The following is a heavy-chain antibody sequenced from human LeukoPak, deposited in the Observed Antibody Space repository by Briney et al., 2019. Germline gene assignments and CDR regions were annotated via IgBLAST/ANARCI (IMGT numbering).Heavy chain of an antibody. D-gene: IGHD1-26*01. V-gene: IGHV4-4*07. J-gene: IGHJ4*02. Sequence: SETLSLTCSVSGGSISGYYWTWIRQPAGKGLEWIGRVYTSGSTHYNPSLKTRLTMSVDTSKNQFSLKLSSVTAADTAVYYCARIVGATRPFDYWGQGTLVTVSS. CDR2: VYTSGST. CDR3: ARIVGATRPFDY. CDR1: GGSISGYY.